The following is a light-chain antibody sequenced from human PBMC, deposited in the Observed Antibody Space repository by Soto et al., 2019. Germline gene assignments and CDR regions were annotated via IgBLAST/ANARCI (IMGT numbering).Light chain of an antibody. V-gene: IGKV3-20*01. Sequence: ENVLTQAPVTMSGSSGKNANLYCXXSQSVAKNYLGWFQHKPGQAPRLLIWDASRRATGIPDRFSGSGSGTDFTLTVSRLEPEDFAVYYCQQYADSPLTFGGGTKVDI. CDR2: DAS. CDR1: QSVAKNY. J-gene: IGKJ4*01. CDR3: QQYADSPLT.